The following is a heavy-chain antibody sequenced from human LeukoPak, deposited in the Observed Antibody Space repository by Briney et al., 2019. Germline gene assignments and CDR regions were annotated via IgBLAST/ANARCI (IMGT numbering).Heavy chain of an antibody. D-gene: IGHD6-6*01. Sequence: GASVKVSCKASGGTFSSYTISWVRQAPGQGLEWMGRIIPILGIANYAQKFQGRVTITADKSTSTDYMELSSLRSEDTAVYYCARALAAPNNWFDPWGQGTMVTVSS. CDR3: ARALAAPNNWFDP. J-gene: IGHJ5*02. CDR1: GGTFSSYT. CDR2: IIPILGIA. V-gene: IGHV1-69*02.